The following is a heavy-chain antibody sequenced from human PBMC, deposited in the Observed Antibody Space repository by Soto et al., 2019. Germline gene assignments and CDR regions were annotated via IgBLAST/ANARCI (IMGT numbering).Heavy chain of an antibody. CDR3: ARDLGIAVAGLFQD. D-gene: IGHD6-19*01. J-gene: IGHJ1*01. CDR1: GYMFTSYG. CDR2: ISTYNGNT. V-gene: IGHV1-18*01. Sequence: QVQLVQSGAEVKKPGASIKVSCKASGYMFTSYGINWVRQAPGQGPEWMGWISTYNGNTNYAQKHQGRVTMTTDTSTSTAYMELTTLRSDHTAVYYCARDLGIAVAGLFQDWGQGTLVIVSS.